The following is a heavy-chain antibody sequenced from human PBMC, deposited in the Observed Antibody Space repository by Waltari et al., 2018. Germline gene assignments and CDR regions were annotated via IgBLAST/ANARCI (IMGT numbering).Heavy chain of an antibody. V-gene: IGHV3-74*01. Sequence: EVRLVESGGGLVQPGGSLRLSCAASGFTFRRHWLHWVRQVPGKGLVWVSRVKDDGRSINYADSVKGRFSISRDNAKNMLYLQMNSLRAEDTAVYYCARDLYHAMDVWGQGTTVIVSS. CDR2: VKDDGRSI. J-gene: IGHJ6*02. CDR3: ARDLYHAMDV. CDR1: GFTFRRHW.